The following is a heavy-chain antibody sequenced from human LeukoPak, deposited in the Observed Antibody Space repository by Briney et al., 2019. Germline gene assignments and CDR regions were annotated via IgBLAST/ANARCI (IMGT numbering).Heavy chain of an antibody. D-gene: IGHD3-16*01. CDR1: GFTFDDYG. V-gene: IGHV3-20*04. Sequence: GGSLRLSCAASGFTFDDYGLSWVRQAPGKGLEWVSGINWRGGSTGCADSVKGRFTISRDNSKNTLSLQMNSLRVEDTALYYCAKDLGALTYGEGFWGQGTLVTVSS. CDR3: AKDLGALTYGEGF. CDR2: INWRGGST. J-gene: IGHJ4*02.